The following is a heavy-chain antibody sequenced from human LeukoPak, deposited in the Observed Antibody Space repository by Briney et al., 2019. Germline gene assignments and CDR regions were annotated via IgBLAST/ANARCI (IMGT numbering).Heavy chain of an antibody. Sequence: ASVKVSCKASGYTFTGYYMHWVRQAPGQGLEWMGWINPISGVTNFAQKLQGRVTMTTDTSTSTAYMELRSLRSDDTAVYYCARDRPHYYGSGSYPNYWGQGTLVTVSS. J-gene: IGHJ4*02. D-gene: IGHD3-10*01. CDR1: GYTFTGYY. CDR3: ARDRPHYYGSGSYPNY. CDR2: INPISGVT. V-gene: IGHV1-2*02.